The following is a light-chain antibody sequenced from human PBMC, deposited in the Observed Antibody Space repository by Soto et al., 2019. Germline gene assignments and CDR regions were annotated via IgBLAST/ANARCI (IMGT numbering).Light chain of an antibody. V-gene: IGKV1-33*01. CDR1: QASSNY. J-gene: IGKJ3*01. Sequence: DIQMTQSPSSLSASVGDRVTITCQASQASSNYLNGYQQKPGKAPKLLIYDASNLETGVPSRFSGSESGTDFTFTISSLQPEDIATYYCQQYDNLPSFGPGTKVDIK. CDR2: DAS. CDR3: QQYDNLPS.